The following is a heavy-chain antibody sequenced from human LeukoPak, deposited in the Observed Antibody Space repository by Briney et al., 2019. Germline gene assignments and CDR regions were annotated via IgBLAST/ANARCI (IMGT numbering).Heavy chain of an antibody. CDR1: GFTFSSYG. CDR2: IRYDGSNK. D-gene: IGHD2-15*01. Sequence: GGSLRLSCAASGFTFSSYGMHWVRQAPGKGLEWVAFIRYDGSNKYYADSVKGRFTISRDNSKNTLYLQMNSLRAEDTAVYYCAKAIQVVGDYYYMDVWGKGTTVTVSS. J-gene: IGHJ6*03. CDR3: AKAIQVVGDYYYMDV. V-gene: IGHV3-30*02.